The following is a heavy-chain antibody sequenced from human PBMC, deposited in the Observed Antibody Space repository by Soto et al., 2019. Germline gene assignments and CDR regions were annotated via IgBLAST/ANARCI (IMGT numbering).Heavy chain of an antibody. Sequence: TLSLTCTVSGGSISSGGYYWSWIRQHPGKGLEWIGYIYYSGSTYYNPSLKSRVTISVDTSKNQFSLKLSSVTAADTAVYYCARSPTRPSGYYVPRLEYWGQGTLVTVSS. V-gene: IGHV4-31*03. CDR1: GGSISSGGYY. CDR3: ARSPTRPSGYYVPRLEY. CDR2: IYYSGST. D-gene: IGHD3-22*01. J-gene: IGHJ4*02.